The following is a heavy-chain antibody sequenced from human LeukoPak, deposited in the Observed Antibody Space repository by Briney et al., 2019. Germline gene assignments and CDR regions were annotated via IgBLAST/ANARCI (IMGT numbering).Heavy chain of an antibody. J-gene: IGHJ6*03. Sequence: SETLSLTCTVSGGSISSYYWSWIRQPAGKGLEWIGRIYTSGSTNYNPSLKSRVTMSVDTSKNQFSLKLSSVTAADTAVYYCARERRGAAANYMDVWGKGTTVTVSS. V-gene: IGHV4-4*07. CDR3: ARERRGAAANYMDV. CDR2: IYTSGST. D-gene: IGHD6-13*01. CDR1: GGSISSYY.